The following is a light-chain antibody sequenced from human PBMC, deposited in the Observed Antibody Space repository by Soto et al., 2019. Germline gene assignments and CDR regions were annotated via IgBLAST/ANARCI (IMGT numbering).Light chain of an antibody. CDR2: QDS. CDR3: QAWDSSTGV. Sequence: SYELTQPPSVSVSPGQTASITCSGDKLGDKYASWYQQKPGQSPVLVIYQDSKRPSGIPERFSGSNSGNTATLTISGTQAMDEADHYCQAWDSSTGVFGTGTKLTV. V-gene: IGLV3-1*01. CDR1: KLGDKY. J-gene: IGLJ1*01.